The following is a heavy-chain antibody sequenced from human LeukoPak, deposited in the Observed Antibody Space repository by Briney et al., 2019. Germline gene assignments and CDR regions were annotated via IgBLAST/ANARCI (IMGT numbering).Heavy chain of an antibody. CDR2: ISGSGDYI. J-gene: IGHJ4*02. V-gene: IGHV3-21*01. CDR1: GFTFTNYY. Sequence: GGSLRLSCAASGFTFTNYYMNWVRQAPGKGLEWVSSISGSGDYIFSADSMKGRFTISRDNAKNLLSLQMNSLRAEDTAVYYCARVYGSSWNNDYFDYWGQGTLVIVSS. CDR3: ARVYGSSWNNDYFDY. D-gene: IGHD6-13*01.